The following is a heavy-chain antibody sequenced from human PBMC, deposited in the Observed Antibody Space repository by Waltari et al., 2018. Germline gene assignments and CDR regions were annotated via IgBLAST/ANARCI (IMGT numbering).Heavy chain of an antibody. D-gene: IGHD1-26*01. J-gene: IGHJ3*02. CDR2: FDPQDGET. CDR1: GYTLTELS. V-gene: IGHV1-24*01. CDR3: ATVLIVGALGDAFDI. Sequence: QVHLVQSGSEVKNPGASVKVSCKVSGYTLTELSMHCVLQAPGKGGEWMGGFDPQDGETIDEQQCQGSVTMTENTSTDKAYMERSSRICEDKAVYYYATVLIVGALGDAFDIWGQGTMVTVSS.